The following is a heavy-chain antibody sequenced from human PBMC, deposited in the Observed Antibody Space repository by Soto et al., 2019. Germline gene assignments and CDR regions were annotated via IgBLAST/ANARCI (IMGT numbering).Heavy chain of an antibody. CDR2: INPNSGGT. J-gene: IGHJ3*02. Sequence: ASVKVSCKASGYTFTGYYMHWERQAPGQGLEWMGWINPNSGGTNYAQKFQGWVTMTRDTSISTAYMELSRLRSDDTAVYYCARDFKPYYYDSSGPDAFDIWGQGTMVTVSS. D-gene: IGHD3-22*01. CDR3: ARDFKPYYYDSSGPDAFDI. V-gene: IGHV1-2*04. CDR1: GYTFTGYY.